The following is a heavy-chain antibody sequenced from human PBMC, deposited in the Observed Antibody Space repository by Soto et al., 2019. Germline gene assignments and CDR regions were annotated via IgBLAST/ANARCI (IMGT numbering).Heavy chain of an antibody. CDR3: ARGRGSSWYSIPNYYYYGMDV. CDR2: MNPNSGNT. J-gene: IGHJ6*02. V-gene: IGHV1-8*01. CDR1: GYTFTSYD. Sequence: ASVKVSCKASGYTFTSYDINWVRQATGQGLEWMGWMNPNSGNTGYAQKFQGRVTMTRNTSISTAYMELSSLRSEDTAVYYCARGRGSSWYSIPNYYYYGMDVWGQGTTVTVS. D-gene: IGHD6-13*01.